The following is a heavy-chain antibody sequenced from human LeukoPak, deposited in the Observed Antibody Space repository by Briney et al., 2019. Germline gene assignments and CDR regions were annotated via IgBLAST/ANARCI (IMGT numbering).Heavy chain of an antibody. CDR3: AAGSRYCSSTSCSTGAFDI. CDR1: GFTCTSSA. D-gene: IGHD2-2*01. Sequence: TSVNVSCKASGFTCTSSAMQWVRQARGQRLEWIGLIVVDNGNTNYAQKFQERVTITRDMSTSTAYMELSSMRSEDTAVYHCAAGSRYCSSTSCSTGAFDIWGQGTMVTVSS. CDR2: IVVDNGNT. V-gene: IGHV1-58*02. J-gene: IGHJ3*02.